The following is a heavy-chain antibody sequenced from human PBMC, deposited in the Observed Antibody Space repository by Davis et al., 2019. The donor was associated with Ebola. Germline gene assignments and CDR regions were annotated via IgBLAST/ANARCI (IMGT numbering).Heavy chain of an antibody. CDR3: AREGKIQLWSKTDYYYYYYGMDV. J-gene: IGHJ6*04. CDR1: GDTFNGYY. D-gene: IGHD5-18*01. Sequence: ASVKVSCKASGDTFNGYYIHWVRQAPGQGLEWMGRINPNSGGTEYAQNFQGRVTMTRDRSISTAYMELRSLRSDDTAVYYCAREGKIQLWSKTDYYYYYYGMDVWGKGTTVTVSS. V-gene: IGHV1-2*06. CDR2: INPNSGGT.